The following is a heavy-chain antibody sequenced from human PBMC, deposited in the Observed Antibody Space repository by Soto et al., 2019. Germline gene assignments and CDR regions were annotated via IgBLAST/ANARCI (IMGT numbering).Heavy chain of an antibody. CDR2: IIPIFGTA. Sequence: SVKVSCKASGGTFSSYAISWVRQAPGQGLEWMGGIIPIFGTANYAQKFQGRVTITADESTSTAYMELSSLRSEDTAVYYCARSEMATISRFDYWGQGTLVTVSS. CDR1: GGTFSSYA. D-gene: IGHD5-12*01. J-gene: IGHJ4*02. CDR3: ARSEMATISRFDY. V-gene: IGHV1-69*13.